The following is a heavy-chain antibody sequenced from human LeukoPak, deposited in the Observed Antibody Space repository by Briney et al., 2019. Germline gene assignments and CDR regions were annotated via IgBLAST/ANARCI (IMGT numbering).Heavy chain of an antibody. CDR2: ISAYNGIT. Sequence: ASVKVSCKASGYTFTSYGITWVRQAPGQGLEWMGRISAYNGITNYAQKLQGDVTMTTDTSTSTAYMELRSLRSDDRAVYYCARDLTTTSSSLSGYWGQGTLVTVSS. CDR3: ARDLTTTSSSLSGY. D-gene: IGHD6-6*01. CDR1: GYTFTSYG. J-gene: IGHJ4*02. V-gene: IGHV1-18*01.